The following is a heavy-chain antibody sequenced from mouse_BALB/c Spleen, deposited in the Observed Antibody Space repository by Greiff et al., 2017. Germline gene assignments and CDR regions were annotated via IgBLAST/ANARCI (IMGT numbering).Heavy chain of an antibody. CDR3: ARGYRYDVESWFAY. CDR2: INPSSGYT. CDR1: GYTFTSYT. J-gene: IGHJ3*01. D-gene: IGHD2-14*01. V-gene: IGHV1-4*02. Sequence: VQLQQSAAELARPGASVKMSCKASGYTFTSYTMHWVKQRPGQGLEWIGYINPSSGYTEYNQKFKDKTTLTADKSSSTAYMQLSSLTSEDSAVYYCARGYRYDVESWFAYWGQGTLVTVSA.